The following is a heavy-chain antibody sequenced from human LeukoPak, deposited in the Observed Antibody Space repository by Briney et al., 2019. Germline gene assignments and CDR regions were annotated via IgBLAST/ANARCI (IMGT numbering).Heavy chain of an antibody. CDR1: GYTISSAYY. CDR2: IYQSGST. V-gene: IGHV4-38-2*01. Sequence: SETLSLTCAVSGYTISSAYYCGWIRQPPGKGLEWIGSIYQSGSTYYSPSLKSRVTISLDTSKNQFSLKLSSVTAADTAVYYCARLATTRDLTLDYWGQGTLVTVSS. D-gene: IGHD1-1*01. CDR3: ARLATTRDLTLDY. J-gene: IGHJ4*02.